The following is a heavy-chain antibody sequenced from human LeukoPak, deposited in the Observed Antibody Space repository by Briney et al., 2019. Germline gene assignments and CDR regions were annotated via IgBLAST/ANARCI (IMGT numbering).Heavy chain of an antibody. CDR1: GFTFSSYV. CDR2: ISYDGSNE. D-gene: IGHD3-10*01. CDR3: ARDTRGVSDY. V-gene: IGHV3-30*04. Sequence: GGSLRLSCAASGFTFSSYVMHWVRQAPGKGLEWVAIISYDGSNEYYADSVKGRFTISRDNSKNTLYLRMNSLRAEDTAVYYCARDTRGVSDYWGQGTLVTVSS. J-gene: IGHJ4*02.